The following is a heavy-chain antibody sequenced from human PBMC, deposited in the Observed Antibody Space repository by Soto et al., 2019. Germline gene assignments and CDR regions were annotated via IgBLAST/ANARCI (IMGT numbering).Heavy chain of an antibody. V-gene: IGHV1-69*02. D-gene: IGHD2-15*01. CDR2: IIPILGIA. CDR1: GGTFTSYT. CDR3: ARAEVDIVVVVAARGDAFDV. Sequence: QVQLVQSGAEVKKPGSSVKVSCKASGGTFTSYTISWVRQAPGQGLEWMGRIIPILGIANYAQKFQGRVTITADKSTSTAYMELSSLRSEDTAVYYCARAEVDIVVVVAARGDAFDVWGQGTTVTVSS. J-gene: IGHJ3*01.